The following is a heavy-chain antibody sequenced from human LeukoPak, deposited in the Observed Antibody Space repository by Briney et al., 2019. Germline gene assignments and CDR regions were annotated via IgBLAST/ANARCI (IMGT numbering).Heavy chain of an antibody. CDR3: ARALGTYDSSGYYPDY. CDR2: ISAYNGNT. D-gene: IGHD3-22*01. Sequence: ASVKVSCKTSGYTFTDYGITWVRQAPGQGLEWMGWISAYNGNTNYAQKLQGRVTMTTDTSTSTAYMELRSLRSDDTAVYYCARALGTYDSSGYYPDYWGQGTLVTVSS. V-gene: IGHV1-18*01. J-gene: IGHJ4*02. CDR1: GYTFTDYG.